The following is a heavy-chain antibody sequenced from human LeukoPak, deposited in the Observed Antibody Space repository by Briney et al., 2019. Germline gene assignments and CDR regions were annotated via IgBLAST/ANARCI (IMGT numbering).Heavy chain of an antibody. CDR3: ARDGNPSCYWYFDL. Sequence: SETLSLTCTVSGVSISSYYWSWLRQPPGKGLEWIGYIYYSGSTHYNPSLNSRVTMSVDTSKNQFSLKLSSLCAADTAVYYCARDGNPSCYWYFDLWGRGTLVTVSS. V-gene: IGHV4-59*01. CDR2: IYYSGST. D-gene: IGHD4-23*01. CDR1: GVSISSYY. J-gene: IGHJ2*01.